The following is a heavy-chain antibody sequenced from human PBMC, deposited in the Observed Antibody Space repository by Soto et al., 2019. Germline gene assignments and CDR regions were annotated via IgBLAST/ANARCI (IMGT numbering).Heavy chain of an antibody. V-gene: IGHV3-48*02. D-gene: IGHD3-3*01. CDR1: GFTFSDHS. Sequence: EVHLVESGGGLVQPGGSLRLSCAASGFTFSDHSMNWVRQAPGKGLECVSYISSSSDNIYYADSVKGRFTISRDNAKNSLYLQLNSLRDEDTAVYYCAIADFSMKYWGQGTLVTVSS. CDR2: ISSSSDNI. CDR3: AIADFSMKY. J-gene: IGHJ4*02.